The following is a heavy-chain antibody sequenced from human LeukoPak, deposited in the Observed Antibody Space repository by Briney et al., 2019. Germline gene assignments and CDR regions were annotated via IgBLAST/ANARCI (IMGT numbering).Heavy chain of an antibody. CDR3: ARDHAPGL. CDR1: GFIFDSYA. V-gene: IGHV3-23*01. J-gene: IGHJ3*01. Sequence: PWGSLRLSCAASGFIFDSYAMSWVRQAPRKGLEWVSAISGNTRNIYYADSVKGRFTISRDNSKNTLYLQMNSLRVEDTAVYYCARDHAPGLWGQGTMVSVSS. CDR2: ISGNTRNI. D-gene: IGHD7-27*01.